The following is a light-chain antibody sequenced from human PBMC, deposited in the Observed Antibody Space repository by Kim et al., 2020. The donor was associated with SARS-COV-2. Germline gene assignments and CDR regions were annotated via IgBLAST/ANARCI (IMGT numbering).Light chain of an antibody. CDR2: DNN. CDR1: RLNSGNHY. CDR3: ATWDIGPSAWV. V-gene: IGLV1-51*01. Sequence: KVTISCTGNRLNSGNHYVSWFQQLPGTAPILLIYDNNKRPSGIPDRFSGSKSGTSATLGISGLQTGDEAVYYCATWDIGPSAWVFGGGTQLTVL. J-gene: IGLJ3*02.